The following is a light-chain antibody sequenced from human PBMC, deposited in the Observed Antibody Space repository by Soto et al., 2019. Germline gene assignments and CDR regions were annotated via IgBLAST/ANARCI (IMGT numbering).Light chain of an antibody. CDR2: INSDGSH. J-gene: IGLJ2*01. V-gene: IGLV4-69*01. Sequence: QPVLTQPPSASASLGASVRLTCTLNSGHSSYAIAWHQQQPEKGPQYLMKINSDGSHSKGGGIPDRFSGSSSGAERYLTISSLQSEDEADYDCQAWGTGMVFGGGTKLTVL. CDR1: SGHSSYA. CDR3: QAWGTGMV.